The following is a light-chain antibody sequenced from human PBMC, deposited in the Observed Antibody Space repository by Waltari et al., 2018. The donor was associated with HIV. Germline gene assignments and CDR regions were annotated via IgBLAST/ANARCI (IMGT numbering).Light chain of an antibody. Sequence: QSVLPQPPSSSGTPGQRLTISCSGSSPTVGSTTVTWYQHLPGAAPEHLILSTDDRPSGVPDRFSGSKSGTSASLAISGLQSEDEADYYCAVWDDSLNAYVFGTGTTVTVL. CDR2: STD. CDR3: AVWDDSLNAYV. CDR1: SPTVGSTT. V-gene: IGLV1-44*01. J-gene: IGLJ1*01.